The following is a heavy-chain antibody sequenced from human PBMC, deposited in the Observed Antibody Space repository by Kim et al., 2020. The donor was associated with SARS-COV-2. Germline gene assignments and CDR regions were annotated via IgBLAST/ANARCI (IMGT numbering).Heavy chain of an antibody. V-gene: IGHV4-31*03. CDR2: IYYSGST. D-gene: IGHD3-3*01. CDR3: ARAETIFGVVIGCFDY. J-gene: IGHJ4*02. CDR1: GGSISSGGYY. Sequence: SETLSLTCTVSGGSISSGGYYWSWIRQHPGKGLEWSGYIYYSGSTYYNPSLKSRVTISVDTSKNQFSLKLSSVTAADTAVYYCARAETIFGVVIGCFDYWGQGTLVTVSS.